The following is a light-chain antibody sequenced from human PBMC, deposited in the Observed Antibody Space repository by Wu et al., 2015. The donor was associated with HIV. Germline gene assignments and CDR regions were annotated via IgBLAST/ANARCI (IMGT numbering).Light chain of an antibody. J-gene: IGKJ2*01. CDR3: QQYYSYYN. V-gene: IGKV1-5*03. Sequence: DIQMTQSPSTLSASVGDRVTITCRASQSISSWLAWYQQKPGKAPKLLIYKASSLESGVPSRFSGSGSGTEFTLTISSLQPDDFATYYCQQYYSYYNFGQGTKLEIK. CDR1: QSISSW. CDR2: KAS.